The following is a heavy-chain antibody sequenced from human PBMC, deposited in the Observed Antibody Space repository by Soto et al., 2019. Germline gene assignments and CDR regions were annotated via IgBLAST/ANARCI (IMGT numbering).Heavy chain of an antibody. CDR3: TRGGRLEWPSYYYYGMGV. V-gene: IGHV3-49*03. Sequence: GGSLRLSCTASGFTFGDYAMSWFRQAPGKGLEWVGFIRSKAYGGTTEYAASVKGRFTISRDDSKSIAYLQMNSLKTEDTAVYYCTRGGRLEWPSYYYYGMGVWGQGTTVTVSS. CDR1: GFTFGDYA. D-gene: IGHD3-3*01. J-gene: IGHJ6*02. CDR2: IRSKAYGGTT.